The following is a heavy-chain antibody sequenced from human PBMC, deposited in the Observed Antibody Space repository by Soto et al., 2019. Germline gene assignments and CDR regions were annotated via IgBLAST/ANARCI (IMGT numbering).Heavy chain of an antibody. D-gene: IGHD2-15*01. CDR2: INQDESEK. V-gene: IGHV3-7*01. CDR1: GFTFSSLW. Sequence: PVGSLRLSCAASGFTFSSLWMNWVRQAPGKGLEWVATINQDESEKYYVDSVKGRFTISRDNAKNSLYLQMKSLRAGDTAVYYCVRGIEFDSWGQGTLVTVSS. CDR3: VRGIEFDS. J-gene: IGHJ4*02.